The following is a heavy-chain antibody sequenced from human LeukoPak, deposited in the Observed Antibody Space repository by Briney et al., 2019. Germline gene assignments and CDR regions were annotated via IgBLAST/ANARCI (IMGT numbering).Heavy chain of an antibody. Sequence: GGSLRLSCAASGFTFSNAWMSWVRQAPGKGLEWVGRIKSKTDGGTTDYAAPVKGRFTISRDDSKNTLYLQMNSLKTEDTAVYCCRLAGYYYGSGSFDCWGQGTLVTVSS. CDR3: RLAGYYYGSGSFDC. D-gene: IGHD3-10*01. V-gene: IGHV3-15*01. CDR1: GFTFSNAW. CDR2: IKSKTDGGTT. J-gene: IGHJ4*02.